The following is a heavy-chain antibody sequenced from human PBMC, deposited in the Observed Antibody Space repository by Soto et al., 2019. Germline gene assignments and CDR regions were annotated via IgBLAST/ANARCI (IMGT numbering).Heavy chain of an antibody. V-gene: IGHV1-69*02. CDR1: GGTFSSYT. CDR3: ARDGGVVVGPLNWFDP. J-gene: IGHJ5*02. CDR2: IIPILGIA. D-gene: IGHD2-2*01. Sequence: QVQLVQSGAEVKKPGSSVKVSCKASGGTFSSYTISWVRQAPGQGLEWMGRIIPILGIANYAQKLQGRVTITADKSTSTAYMELSSLRSEDTAVYYCARDGGVVVGPLNWFDPWGQGTLVTVSS.